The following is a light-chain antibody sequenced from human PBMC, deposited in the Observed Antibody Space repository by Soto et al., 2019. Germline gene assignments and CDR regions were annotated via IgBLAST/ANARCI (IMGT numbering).Light chain of an antibody. CDR2: DVN. Sequence: QSVLAQPASVSGSPGQSIAISCSGTSSNVGGYNCVSWYQQHPGKAPKLIIYDVNNRPSGVSDRFSGSKSGNTASLTISGLRAEDEAEYYCSSCTSSSTFVFGTGTKLTVL. CDR1: SSNVGGYNC. CDR3: SSCTSSSTFV. J-gene: IGLJ1*01. V-gene: IGLV2-14*03.